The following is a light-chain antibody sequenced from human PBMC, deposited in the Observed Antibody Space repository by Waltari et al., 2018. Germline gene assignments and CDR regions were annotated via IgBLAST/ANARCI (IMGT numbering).Light chain of an antibody. J-gene: IGLJ3*02. Sequence: QSVLTQPPSASGTPGQRVTISCSGSRSNIGNNSVNWYQQLPRTAPKLLMYNTNPRPSWVPDRFSGATSGTSASLAISGLQSEDEGDYYCSSWDDSLNGPAFGGGTKVTVL. CDR1: RSNIGNNS. CDR2: NTN. CDR3: SSWDDSLNGPA. V-gene: IGLV1-44*01.